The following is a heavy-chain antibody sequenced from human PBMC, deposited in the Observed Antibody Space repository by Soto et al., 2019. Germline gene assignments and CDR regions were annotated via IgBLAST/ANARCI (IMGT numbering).Heavy chain of an antibody. CDR1: GGSVSSGSYY. Sequence: QVQLQESGPGLVKPSETLSLTCTVSGGSVSSGSYYWSWIRQPPGKGLEWIGLIYYSGSTKYNPSLKSRVTISVDTSKNQCSLKLSSVTAADTAVYYCARDYCASSAAFDIWGQGTMVTVSS. J-gene: IGHJ3*02. CDR3: ARDYCASSAAFDI. V-gene: IGHV4-61*01. D-gene: IGHD2-21*01. CDR2: IYYSGST.